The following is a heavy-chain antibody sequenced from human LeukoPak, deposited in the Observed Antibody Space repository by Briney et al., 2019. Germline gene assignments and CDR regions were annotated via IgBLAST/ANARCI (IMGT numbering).Heavy chain of an antibody. CDR3: ARVGTGTRSFDY. CDR1: GYTFTTYD. V-gene: IGHV1-18*01. J-gene: IGHJ4*02. Sequence: ASVKVSCKTSGYTFTTYDINWVRQAPGQGLEWMGRISAYNGYTNYGQKLQGRVTMTTETSTSTAYMELRSLRSDDTAVYYCARVGTGTRSFDYWGQGTLVTVSS. CDR2: ISAYNGYT. D-gene: IGHD1/OR15-1a*01.